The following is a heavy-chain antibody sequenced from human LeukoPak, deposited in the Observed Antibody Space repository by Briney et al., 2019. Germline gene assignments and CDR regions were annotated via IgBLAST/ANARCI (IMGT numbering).Heavy chain of an antibody. V-gene: IGHV3-74*01. CDR1: GFTFSTYW. D-gene: IGHD1-26*01. CDR3: ARDLRRSYFRAPSPNDAFDI. CDR2: INSDGSST. J-gene: IGHJ3*02. Sequence: GGSLRLSCVASGFTFSTYWIHWVRQAPGKGLVWVSRINSDGSSTSYADSVKGRFTISRDNAKNTLYLQMNSLRAEDTAVYYCARDLRRSYFRAPSPNDAFDIWGQGTMVTVSS.